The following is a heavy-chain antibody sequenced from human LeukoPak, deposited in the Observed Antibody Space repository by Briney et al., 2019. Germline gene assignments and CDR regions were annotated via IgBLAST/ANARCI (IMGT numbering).Heavy chain of an antibody. CDR3: ARHAYCSGGSCYGNSYYYYYGMDV. Sequence: SETLSLTCTVSGGSISSSSYYWGWIRQPPGKGLEWIGSIYYSGSTYYNLSLKSRVTISVDTSKNQFSLKLSSVTAADTAVYYCARHAYCSGGSCYGNSYYYYYGMDVWGQGTTVTVSS. D-gene: IGHD2-15*01. CDR2: IYYSGST. V-gene: IGHV4-39*01. CDR1: GGSISSSSYY. J-gene: IGHJ6*02.